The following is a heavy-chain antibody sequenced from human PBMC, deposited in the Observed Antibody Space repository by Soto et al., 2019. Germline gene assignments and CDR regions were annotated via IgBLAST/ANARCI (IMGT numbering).Heavy chain of an antibody. J-gene: IGHJ4*02. CDR3: ASNYGSGYRAVDS. CDR1: GDTFNFYS. CDR2: VNPILSMS. D-gene: IGHD3-10*01. V-gene: IGHV1-69*02. Sequence: QVQLVQSGAEVKSAGSSVKVSCKASGDTFNFYSINWVRQAPGLGLEWVGRVNPILSMSNYAQRFQGRVTMTADKSTGTAYMDLRSLRSEDTAIYYCASNYGSGYRAVDSWGQGALVTVSS.